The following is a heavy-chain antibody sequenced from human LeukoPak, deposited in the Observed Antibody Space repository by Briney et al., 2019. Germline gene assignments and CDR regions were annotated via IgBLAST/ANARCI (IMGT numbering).Heavy chain of an antibody. V-gene: IGHV3-48*01. CDR1: GFTFSSYS. Sequence: GGSLRLSCAVSGFTFSSYSMSWVRQAPGKGLEWVSYISSTGSTVYYADSVEGRFTISRDNAQNSLYLQMNNLRAEDTAVYYCARDRWFGESLPAHFDYWGQGTLVTVSS. CDR2: ISSTGSTV. D-gene: IGHD3-10*01. CDR3: ARDRWFGESLPAHFDY. J-gene: IGHJ4*02.